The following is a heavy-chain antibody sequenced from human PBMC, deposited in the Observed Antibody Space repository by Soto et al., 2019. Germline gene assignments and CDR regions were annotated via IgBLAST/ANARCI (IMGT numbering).Heavy chain of an antibody. V-gene: IGHV3-7*05. CDR1: GFTFSSYW. Sequence: GGSLRLSCAASGFTFSSYWMSWVRQAPGKGLEWVANIKQDGSEKYYVDSVKGRFTISRDNAKNSLYLQMNSLRAEDTVVYYCARTYYDFWSGYLTPGGMDVWGQGTTVTSP. D-gene: IGHD3-3*01. CDR3: ARTYYDFWSGYLTPGGMDV. CDR2: IKQDGSEK. J-gene: IGHJ6*02.